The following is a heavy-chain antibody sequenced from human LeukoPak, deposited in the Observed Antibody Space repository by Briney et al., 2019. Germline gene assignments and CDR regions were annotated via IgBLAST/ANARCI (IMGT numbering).Heavy chain of an antibody. Sequence: SETLSLTCTVSGGSISSYYWSWIRQPPGKGLEWIGYIYYSGSTNYNPSLKSRLTISVDTSKNQFSLKLSSVTAADTAVYYCARLGGDGSYPYCYYYMDVWGKGTTVTISS. J-gene: IGHJ6*03. V-gene: IGHV4-59*01. CDR1: GGSISSYY. CDR2: IYYSGST. CDR3: ARLGGDGSYPYCYYYMDV. D-gene: IGHD3-10*01.